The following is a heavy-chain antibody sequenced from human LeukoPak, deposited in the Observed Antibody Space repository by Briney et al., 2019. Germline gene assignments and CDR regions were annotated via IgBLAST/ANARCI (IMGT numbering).Heavy chain of an antibody. V-gene: IGHV3-74*01. CDR3: AREVIVVVPAAIDWFDP. CDR1: GFTFSSYW. D-gene: IGHD2-2*01. J-gene: IGHJ5*02. Sequence: GGSLRLSCAASGFTFSSYWMHWVRQAPGKGLVWVSRINSDGSSTSYADSVKGRFTISRDDAKNTLYLQMNSLRAEDTAVYYCAREVIVVVPAAIDWFDPWGQGTLVTVSS. CDR2: INSDGSST.